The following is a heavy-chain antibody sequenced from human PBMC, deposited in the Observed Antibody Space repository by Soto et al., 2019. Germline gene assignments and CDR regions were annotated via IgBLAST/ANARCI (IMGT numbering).Heavy chain of an antibody. J-gene: IGHJ4*02. CDR3: ARVNVVVVAATREYYFDY. Sequence: ASVKVSCKASGYTFTGYYMHWVRQAPGQGLEWMGWINPNSGGTNYAQKFQGRVTMTRGTSISTAYMELSRLRSDDTAVYYCARVNVVVVAATREYYFDYWGQGTLVTV. CDR1: GYTFTGYY. D-gene: IGHD2-15*01. CDR2: INPNSGGT. V-gene: IGHV1-2*02.